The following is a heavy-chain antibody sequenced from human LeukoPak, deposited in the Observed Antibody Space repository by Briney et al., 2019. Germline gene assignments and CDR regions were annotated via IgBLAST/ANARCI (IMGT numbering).Heavy chain of an antibody. Sequence: SQTLSLTCTVSGGSLSNHYWTWIRQPAGKGLDWIGRIPSSGSTNYHPSLKSRVTMSVDPSKNQFSLKLSSVTAADTAVYYCARELFPQGANCFDPWAREPWSPSPQ. V-gene: IGHV4-4*07. CDR3: ARELFPQGANCFDP. CDR1: GGSLSNHY. CDR2: IPSSGST. D-gene: IGHD3-10*02. J-gene: IGHJ5*02.